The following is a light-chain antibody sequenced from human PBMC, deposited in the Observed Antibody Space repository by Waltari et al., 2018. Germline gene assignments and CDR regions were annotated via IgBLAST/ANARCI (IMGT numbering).Light chain of an antibody. CDR2: GDY. V-gene: IGLV6-57*01. Sequence: NFMLTQPRSVSESPGKTVTISCTRSSGNIASTYVQWYQQRPGSSPPTVIYGDYHSPSGVPDRFSASFDSSSNSASLTISGLKTEDEADYYCQSYDSNNYVIFGGGTKLTVL. J-gene: IGLJ2*01. CDR3: QSYDSNNYVI. CDR1: SGNIASTY.